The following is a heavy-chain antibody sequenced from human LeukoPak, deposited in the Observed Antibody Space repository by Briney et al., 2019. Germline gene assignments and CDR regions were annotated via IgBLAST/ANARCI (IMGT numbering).Heavy chain of an antibody. Sequence: GASVKVSCKASGYTFTSYYMHWVRQAPGQGLEWMGIINPSGGSTSYAQKFQGRVTMTRDTSTSTVYMELSSLRAEDTAVYYCARQRRYCSGDNCYQRTFDYWGQGTLVTVSS. D-gene: IGHD2-15*01. V-gene: IGHV1-46*01. CDR3: ARQRRYCSGDNCYQRTFDY. J-gene: IGHJ4*02. CDR2: INPSGGST. CDR1: GYTFTSYY.